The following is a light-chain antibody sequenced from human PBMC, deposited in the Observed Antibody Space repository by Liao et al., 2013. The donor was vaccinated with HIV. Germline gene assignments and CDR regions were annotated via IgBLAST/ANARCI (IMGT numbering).Light chain of an antibody. CDR1: GLGDKF. V-gene: IGLV3-1*01. CDR2: EDS. Sequence: SFDLTQPPSMAVSAGQTATVTCSGQGLGDKFTCWFQQRPGQSPIMIIYEDSKRPSGIPERFSASNSGDTATLTISGTLPSDEADYYCQAWDSSTYVFGTGTKVTVL. J-gene: IGLJ1*01. CDR3: QAWDSSTYV.